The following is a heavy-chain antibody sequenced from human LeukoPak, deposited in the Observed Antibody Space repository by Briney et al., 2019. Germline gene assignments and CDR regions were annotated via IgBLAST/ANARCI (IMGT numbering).Heavy chain of an antibody. CDR1: GFTFSSYA. CDR2: ISSRSSTI. D-gene: IGHD1-26*01. CDR3: AKEGWAAFDI. Sequence: GGSLRLSCAASGFTFSSYAMSWVRQAPGKGLEWVSYISSRSSTIYYADFVKGRFTISRDNAKNSLYLQMNSLRDEDTAVYYCAKEGWAAFDIWGQGTMVSVSS. J-gene: IGHJ3*02. V-gene: IGHV3-48*02.